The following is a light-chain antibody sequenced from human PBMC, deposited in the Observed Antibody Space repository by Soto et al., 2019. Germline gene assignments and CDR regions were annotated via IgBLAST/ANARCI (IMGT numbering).Light chain of an antibody. CDR1: QSITNY. CDR2: AAS. Sequence: DIQMTQSPSALSASVGDRVTITCRASQSITNYLNWYQHKPGQAPNVLIYAASTLQAGVPSRFRGSGSGTDCTLTISSLQPEDVATYFCQQSNSSPPTLGGGTKVDIK. V-gene: IGKV1-39*01. J-gene: IGKJ4*01. CDR3: QQSNSSPPT.